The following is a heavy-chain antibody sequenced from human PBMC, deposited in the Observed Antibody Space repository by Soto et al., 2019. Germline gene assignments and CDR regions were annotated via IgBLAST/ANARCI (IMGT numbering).Heavy chain of an antibody. V-gene: IGHV3-21*01. CDR2: ISSSSSYI. CDR3: ARDASSGGSYSLYYYYGMDV. CDR1: GFTFSSYS. Sequence: GGSLSLSCAASGFTFSSYSMNWVRQAPGKGLEWVSSISSSSSYIYYADSVKGRFTISRDNAKNSLYLQMNSLRAEDTAVYYCARDASSGGSYSLYYYYGMDVWGQGTTVTVSS. D-gene: IGHD1-26*01. J-gene: IGHJ6*02.